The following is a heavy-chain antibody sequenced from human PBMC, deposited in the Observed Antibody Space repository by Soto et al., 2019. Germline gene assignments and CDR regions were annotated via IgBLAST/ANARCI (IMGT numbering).Heavy chain of an antibody. Sequence: SETLSLTCAVYCGSFSGYYWSWIRQPPGKGLEWIGEINHSGSTNYNPSLKSRVTISVDTSKNQSSLKLSSVTAADTAVYYCARISITIFGVVISAPYYYGMDVWGQGTTVTVSS. CDR2: INHSGST. D-gene: IGHD3-3*01. CDR1: CGSFSGYY. V-gene: IGHV4-34*01. CDR3: ARISITIFGVVISAPYYYGMDV. J-gene: IGHJ6*02.